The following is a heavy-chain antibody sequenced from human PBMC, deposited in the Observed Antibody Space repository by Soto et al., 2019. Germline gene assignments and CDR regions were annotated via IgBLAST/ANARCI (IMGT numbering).Heavy chain of an antibody. CDR3: AIQPYYGDYDTQGSFDI. D-gene: IGHD4-17*01. CDR2: IYPGDSDT. CDR1: GYSFTSYW. Sequence: GESLKISCKGSGYSFTSYWIGWVRQMPGKGLEWMGIIYPGDSDTRYSPSFQGQVTISADKSISTAYLQWSSLKASDTAMYYCAIQPYYGDYDTQGSFDIWGQGTMVTVSS. V-gene: IGHV5-51*01. J-gene: IGHJ3*02.